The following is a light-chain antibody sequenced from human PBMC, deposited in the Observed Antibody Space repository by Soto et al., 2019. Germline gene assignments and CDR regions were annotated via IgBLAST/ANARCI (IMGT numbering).Light chain of an antibody. Sequence: EVVLTQSPDTLSLSPGERATLSCRASERVSSSYFAWYQQKPGQAPRLLIYAASRRAAGIPDRFSGGGSETDFTLTISRLEPEDFAVYYCQQYGTSPPITFGQGTKVDI. CDR2: AAS. CDR1: ERVSSSY. J-gene: IGKJ2*01. CDR3: QQYGTSPPIT. V-gene: IGKV3-20*01.